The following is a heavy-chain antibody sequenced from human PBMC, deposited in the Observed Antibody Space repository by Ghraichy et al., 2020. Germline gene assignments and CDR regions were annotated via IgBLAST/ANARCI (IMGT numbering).Heavy chain of an antibody. V-gene: IGHV3-21*01. Sequence: GGSLRLSCAASGFTFSSYSMNWVRQAPGKGLEWVSSISSSSSYIYYADSVKGRFTISRDNAKNSLYLQMNSLRAEDTAVYYCARDLWTFKQQLVPPYYYYGMDVWGQGTTVTVSS. D-gene: IGHD6-13*01. CDR2: ISSSSSYI. CDR1: GFTFSSYS. CDR3: ARDLWTFKQQLVPPYYYYGMDV. J-gene: IGHJ6*02.